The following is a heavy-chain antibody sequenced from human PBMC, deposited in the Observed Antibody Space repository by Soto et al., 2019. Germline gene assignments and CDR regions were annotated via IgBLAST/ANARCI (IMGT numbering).Heavy chain of an antibody. CDR3: ARGVDQGDYSLYYLHP. D-gene: IGHD4-4*01. Sequence: LRLSCAASGFTFSTYGMHWVRQAPGKGLEWVAVIWYDGSNEYYADSVKGRFTISRDNSRNTLFLQMNSLRVEDTAVYYCARGVDQGDYSLYYLHPWGQGTLVTVYS. V-gene: IGHV3-33*01. CDR2: IWYDGSNE. CDR1: GFTFSTYG. J-gene: IGHJ5*02.